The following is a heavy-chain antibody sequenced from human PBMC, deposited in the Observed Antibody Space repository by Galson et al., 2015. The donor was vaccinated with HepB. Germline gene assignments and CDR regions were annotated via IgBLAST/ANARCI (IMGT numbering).Heavy chain of an antibody. V-gene: IGHV4-34*01. CDR1: GGSFRGYS. CDR2: INHGGTT. D-gene: IGHD6-19*01. Sequence: LSLTCAVYGGSFRGYSWTWIRQSPGKGLAWIGEINHGGTTNYNPSLKSRVSISVDTSKNQFSLKLYSVAAADTAVYYCARGRGASSGWGNYYYYGLDVWGQGTTVTVSS. J-gene: IGHJ6*02. CDR3: ARGRGASSGWGNYYYYGLDV.